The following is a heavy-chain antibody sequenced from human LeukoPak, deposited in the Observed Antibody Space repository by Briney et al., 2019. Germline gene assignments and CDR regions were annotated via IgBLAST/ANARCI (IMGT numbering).Heavy chain of an antibody. CDR2: ISSSSSHI. Sequence: GGSLRLSCAASGFTFSSYSMNWVRQAPGKGLEWVSSISSSSSHIYYADSVKGRFTISRDNAKNSLYLQMNSLRAEDTAVYYCARERDILTGYLDYWGQGTLVTVSS. J-gene: IGHJ4*02. D-gene: IGHD3-9*01. CDR3: ARERDILTGYLDY. CDR1: GFTFSSYS. V-gene: IGHV3-21*01.